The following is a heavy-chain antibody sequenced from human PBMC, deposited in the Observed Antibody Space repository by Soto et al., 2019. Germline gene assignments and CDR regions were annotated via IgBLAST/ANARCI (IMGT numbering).Heavy chain of an antibody. Sequence: GASVKVSCKASGGTFSSYAISWVRQAPGQGLEWMGGIIPIFGTANYAQKFQGRVTITADKSTSTAYMELSSLRSEDTAVYYCATPEWSGSHLDSGMDVWGQGTTVTVSS. V-gene: IGHV1-69*06. CDR2: IIPIFGTA. CDR1: GGTFSSYA. CDR3: ATPEWSGSHLDSGMDV. J-gene: IGHJ6*02. D-gene: IGHD3-3*01.